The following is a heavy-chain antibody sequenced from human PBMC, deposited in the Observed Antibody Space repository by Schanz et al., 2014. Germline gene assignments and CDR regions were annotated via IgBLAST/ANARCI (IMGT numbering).Heavy chain of an antibody. CDR3: ARDPNTSAWLPYFDT. D-gene: IGHD6-19*01. CDR2: MWNDGIKT. CDR1: GFTFSDYY. Sequence: VQLVESGGGLVKPGGSLRLSCAASGFTFSDYYMSWVRQAPGKGLEWVAVMWNDGIKTHYADSGKGRFTISRDNSKNTVYLQMNSLRTDDTAMYYCARDPNTSAWLPYFDTWGQGTLVTVSS. V-gene: IGHV3-33*08. J-gene: IGHJ4*02.